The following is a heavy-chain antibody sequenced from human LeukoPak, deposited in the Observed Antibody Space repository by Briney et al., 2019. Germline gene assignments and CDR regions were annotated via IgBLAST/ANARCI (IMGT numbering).Heavy chain of an antibody. Sequence: ASVKVSCEASGYSFILHGISWVRQAPGEGPEWMGWINPNSGGTNYAQKFQGRVTMTRDTSISTAYMELSRLRSDDTAVYYCARENYGSGEFDPWGQGTLVTVSS. CDR2: INPNSGGT. CDR3: ARENYGSGEFDP. CDR1: GYSFILHG. V-gene: IGHV1-2*02. D-gene: IGHD3-10*01. J-gene: IGHJ5*02.